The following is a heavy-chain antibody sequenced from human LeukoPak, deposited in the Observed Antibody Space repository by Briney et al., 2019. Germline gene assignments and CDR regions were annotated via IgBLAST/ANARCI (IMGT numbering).Heavy chain of an antibody. CDR3: ARLNHDFWSGYPYYYYYMDV. J-gene: IGHJ6*03. D-gene: IGHD3-3*01. Sequence: SETLSLTCTVSGGSISSYYWSWIRQPAGKGLEWIGRIYTSGSTNYNPSLKSRVTMSVDTSKNQFSLKLSSVTAADTAVYYCARLNHDFWSGYPYYYYYMDVWGKGTTVTVSS. CDR1: GGSISSYY. CDR2: IYTSGST. V-gene: IGHV4-4*07.